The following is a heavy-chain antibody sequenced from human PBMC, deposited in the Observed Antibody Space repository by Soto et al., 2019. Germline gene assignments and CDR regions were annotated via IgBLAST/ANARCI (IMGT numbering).Heavy chain of an antibody. CDR2: IYHSGST. CDR3: ARDRFLAAAGRYYHYGMDV. J-gene: IGHJ6*02. D-gene: IGHD6-13*01. Sequence: PSETLSLTCAVSGGSISSSNWWSWVRQPPGKGLEWIGEIYHSGSTNYNPSLKSRVTISVDKSKNQFSLKLSSVTAADTAVYYCARDRFLAAAGRYYHYGMDVWGQGTTVTVSS. V-gene: IGHV4-4*02. CDR1: GGSISSSNW.